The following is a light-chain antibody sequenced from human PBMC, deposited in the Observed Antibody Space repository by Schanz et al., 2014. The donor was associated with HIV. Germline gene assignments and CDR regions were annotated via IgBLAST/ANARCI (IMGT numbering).Light chain of an antibody. CDR2: NTF. J-gene: IGLJ3*02. Sequence: QSVLTQPPSASGTPGQRVTISCSGSSSNIRSNTINWYQQLPGTAPKLVIYNTFHRPSGVPDRFSGSQSGTSASLAISGLQSEDEADFYCATWDDSLEGWVFGGGTKLTVL. CDR1: SSNIRSNT. V-gene: IGLV1-44*01. CDR3: ATWDDSLEGWV.